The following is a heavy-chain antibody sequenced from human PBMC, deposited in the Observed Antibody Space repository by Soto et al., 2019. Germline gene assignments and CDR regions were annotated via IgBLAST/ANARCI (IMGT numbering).Heavy chain of an antibody. CDR2: IIPIFGTA. J-gene: IGHJ4*02. V-gene: IGHV1-69*06. D-gene: IGHD6-6*01. CDR1: GGTFSSYA. CDR3: AVYGSSSDWDYFDS. Sequence: SVKVSCKASGGTFSSYAISWVRQAPGQGLEWMGGIIPIFGTANYAQKFQGRVTITADKSTSTAYLQWSNLKASDSAMYYCAVYGSSSDWDYFDSWGQGTLVTVSS.